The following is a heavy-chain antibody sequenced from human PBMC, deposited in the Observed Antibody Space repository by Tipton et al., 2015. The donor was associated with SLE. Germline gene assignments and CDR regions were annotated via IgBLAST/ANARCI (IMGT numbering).Heavy chain of an antibody. CDR2: ISGRGSPI. J-gene: IGHJ4*02. CDR3: ARAGDRAYFDS. V-gene: IGHV3-48*03. CDR1: GFSFTFSSYE. Sequence: SRRLSCAASGFSFTFSSYEMNWVRQAPGKGLEWVSYISGRGSPIYYADSVKGRFTISRDNAKSSLYLQMNSLGAEDTAFYYCARAGDRAYFDSWGQGTLVTVSS. D-gene: IGHD7-27*01.